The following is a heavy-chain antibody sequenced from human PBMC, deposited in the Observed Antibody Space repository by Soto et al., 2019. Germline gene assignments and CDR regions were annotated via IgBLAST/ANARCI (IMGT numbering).Heavy chain of an antibody. D-gene: IGHD3-10*01. CDR3: AKDVSAWFGDRFESFDI. CDR1: GFTFSSYA. J-gene: IGHJ3*02. V-gene: IGHV3-23*01. CDR2: ISGSGGST. Sequence: GGSLRLSCAASGFTFSSYAMSWVRQAPGKGLEWVSAISGSGGSTYYADSVKGRFTISRDNSKNTLYLQMNSLRAEDTAVYYCAKDVSAWFGDRFESFDIWGQGTMVTVSS.